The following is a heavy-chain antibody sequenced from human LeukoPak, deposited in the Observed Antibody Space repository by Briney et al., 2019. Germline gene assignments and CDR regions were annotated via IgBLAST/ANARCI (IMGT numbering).Heavy chain of an antibody. CDR1: GGSVSSGSYF. Sequence: SETLSLTCTVSGGSVSSGSYFWSWIRQPPGKGLDWIGHIYYSGSTNYNPSLKSRVTISVDTSKNQFSLKLSSVTAAVTAVYYCARKDGYNYGPFDPWGQGTLVTVSS. CDR2: IYYSGST. V-gene: IGHV4-61*01. CDR3: ARKDGYNYGPFDP. D-gene: IGHD5-24*01. J-gene: IGHJ5*02.